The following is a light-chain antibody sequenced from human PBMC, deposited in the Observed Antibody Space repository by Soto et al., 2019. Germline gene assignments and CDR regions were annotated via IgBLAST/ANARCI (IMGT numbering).Light chain of an antibody. J-gene: IGKJ2*01. CDR3: QHYGSGGYT. CDR1: QSIVSSS. CDR2: GAS. V-gene: IGKV3-20*01. Sequence: EVVLTQSPGTLSLSPGARATLSCRASQSIVSSSLAWYQQKPGQAPRLVIYGASNRATGIPERFSGSTSGTDFTLTITRLEPEDFAVFYCQHYGSGGYTFGQGTKLAIK.